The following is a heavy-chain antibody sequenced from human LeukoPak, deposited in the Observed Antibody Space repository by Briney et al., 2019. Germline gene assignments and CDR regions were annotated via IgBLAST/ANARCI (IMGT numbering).Heavy chain of an antibody. CDR3: ARDPGYYGSGSRGAFDY. CDR1: GGSIRSYY. V-gene: IGHV4-4*07. J-gene: IGHJ4*02. CDR2: IYTTGST. Sequence: SETLSLTCIVSGGSIRSYYWSWIRQPAGKGLEWIGRIYTTGSTTYNPSLKSRVTMSVDTSKNQFSLKLSSVTAADTAVYYCARDPGYYGSGSRGAFDYWGQGTLVTVFS. D-gene: IGHD3-10*01.